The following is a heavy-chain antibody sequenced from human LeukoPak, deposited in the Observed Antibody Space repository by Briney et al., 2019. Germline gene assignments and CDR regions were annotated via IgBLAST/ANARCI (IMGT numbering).Heavy chain of an antibody. CDR3: ARKRLGLHAFDI. Sequence: SETLSLTCAVYGGSFSGYYWSWIRQPPGKGLEWIGEINRSGSTNYNPSLKSRVTISVDTSKNQFSLKLSSVTAADTAVYYCARKRLGLHAFDIWGQGTLVTVSS. V-gene: IGHV4-34*01. CDR2: INRSGST. D-gene: IGHD6-25*01. J-gene: IGHJ3*02. CDR1: GGSFSGYY.